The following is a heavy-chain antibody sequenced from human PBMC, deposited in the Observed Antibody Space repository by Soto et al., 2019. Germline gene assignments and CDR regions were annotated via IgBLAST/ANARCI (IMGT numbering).Heavy chain of an antibody. J-gene: IGHJ6*02. CDR2: IYYSGST. V-gene: IGHV4-39*01. Sequence: SETLSLTCTVSGGSISSSSYYWGWIRQPPGKGLEWIGSIYYSGSTYYNPSLKSRVTISVDTSKNQFSLKLSSVTAAGTAVYYCARHGNHFGGLYSYYYYGMDVWGQGTTVTV. D-gene: IGHD3-10*01. CDR1: GGSISSSSYY. CDR3: ARHGNHFGGLYSYYYYGMDV.